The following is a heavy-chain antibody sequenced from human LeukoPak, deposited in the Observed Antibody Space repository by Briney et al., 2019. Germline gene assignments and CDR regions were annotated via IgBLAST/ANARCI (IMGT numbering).Heavy chain of an antibody. J-gene: IGHJ4*02. CDR3: ARVRDGRGYTYGPFDY. V-gene: IGHV3-30*04. CDR1: GFILGTYP. D-gene: IGHD5-18*01. CDR2: ISYDGSTT. Sequence: PGGSLRLSCAASGFILGTYPMHWVRQAPGKGMEWVAVISYDGSTTYYADSMKGRFTVSRDNSKNTLYLQMNGLRAEDTAVYYCARVRDGRGYTYGPFDYWGQGTLVTVSS.